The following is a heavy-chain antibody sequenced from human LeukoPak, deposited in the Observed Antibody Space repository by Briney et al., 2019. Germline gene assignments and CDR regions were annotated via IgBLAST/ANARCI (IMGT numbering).Heavy chain of an antibody. D-gene: IGHD6-13*01. CDR1: GFTVSSDY. J-gene: IGHJ3*02. V-gene: IGHV3-66*01. CDR3: ARGTIAAAGTVLLAFDI. CDR2: IYGGGST. Sequence: GGSLRLSCAASGFTVSSDYMSWVRQAPGKGLEWVSAIYGGGSTYYADSVKGRFTISRDNSKNTLYLQMNSLRAEDTAVYYCARGTIAAAGTVLLAFDIWGQGTMVTVSS.